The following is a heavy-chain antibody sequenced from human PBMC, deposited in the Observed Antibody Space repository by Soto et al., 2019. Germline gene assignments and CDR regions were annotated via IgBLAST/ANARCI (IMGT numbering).Heavy chain of an antibody. J-gene: IGHJ4*02. CDR2: ISSDGSNK. D-gene: IGHD3-10*01. V-gene: IGHV3-30*18. CDR1: GFTFSSYG. Sequence: QVQLVESGGGVVQPGRSLRLSCAASGFTFSSYGMHWVRQAPGKGLEWVALISSDGSNKYYADSVKGRLTISRDNSKNTLYLKMNSLRAEDTAVYYCAKVRADYYYGSGPFDYWGQGTLVTVSS. CDR3: AKVRADYYYGSGPFDY.